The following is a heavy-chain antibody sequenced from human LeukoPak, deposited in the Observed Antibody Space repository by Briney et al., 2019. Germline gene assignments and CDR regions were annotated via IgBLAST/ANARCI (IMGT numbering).Heavy chain of an antibody. Sequence: LKISRTGSGYSFTSYCIVWVRQMPGKGLERMGIIYPGDSDTRYSPSFQVQVTISADKSISTAYLQWSSLKASDTTMYYCARHRTLGSSWYSGWFDPWGQGTLVTVSS. CDR1: GYSFTSYC. CDR3: ARHRTLGSSWYSGWFDP. CDR2: IYPGDSDT. V-gene: IGHV5-51*01. D-gene: IGHD6-13*01. J-gene: IGHJ5*02.